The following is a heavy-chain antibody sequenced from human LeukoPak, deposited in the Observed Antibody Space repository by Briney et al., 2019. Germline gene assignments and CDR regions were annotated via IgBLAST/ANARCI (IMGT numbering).Heavy chain of an antibody. J-gene: IGHJ6*02. CDR1: GGTFSSYA. CDR3: ARGVVDYYYGMDV. D-gene: IGHD3-3*01. CDR2: IIPILGIA. V-gene: IGHV1-69*04. Sequence: ASVKVSCKASGGTFSSYAISWVRRAPGQGLEWMGRIIPILGIANYAQKFQGRVTITADKSTSTAYMELSSLRSEDTAVYYCARGVVDYYYGMDVWGQGTTVTVSS.